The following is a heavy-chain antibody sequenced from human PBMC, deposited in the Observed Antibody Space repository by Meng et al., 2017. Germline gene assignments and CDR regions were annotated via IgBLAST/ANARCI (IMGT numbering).Heavy chain of an antibody. CDR2: INHSGST. CDR3: ARGVQCSTSCYIDY. Sequence: QGQLQQWGAGLLKPSETLSLTCAVYGGSFSGYYWSWIRQPPGKGLEWIGEINHSGSTNYNPSLKSRVTISVDTSKNQFSLKLSSVTAADTAVYYCARGVQCSTSCYIDYWGQGTLVTVPS. D-gene: IGHD2-2*02. J-gene: IGHJ4*02. V-gene: IGHV4-34*01. CDR1: GGSFSGYY.